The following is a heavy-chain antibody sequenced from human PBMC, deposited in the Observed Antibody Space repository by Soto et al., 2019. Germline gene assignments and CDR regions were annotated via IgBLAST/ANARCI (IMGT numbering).Heavy chain of an antibody. V-gene: IGHV1-2*04. Sequence: QAQLVQSGAEVKKPGASVKVSCKASGYTFTGYYMHWVRQAPGQGLEWMGWINPNSGGTNYAQKLQGWVTMTRDTSISTAYMELSRLRSDDTAVYYCARDYGDYGSLDYYYGMDVWGQGTTVTVSS. J-gene: IGHJ6*02. CDR3: ARDYGDYGSLDYYYGMDV. D-gene: IGHD4-17*01. CDR2: INPNSGGT. CDR1: GYTFTGYY.